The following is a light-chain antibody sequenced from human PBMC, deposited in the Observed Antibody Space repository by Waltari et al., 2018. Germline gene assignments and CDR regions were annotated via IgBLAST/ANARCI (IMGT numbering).Light chain of an antibody. J-gene: IGLJ1*01. Sequence: QAAPTQPPSVSGSPGQSVTISCPATSSDLGYYNAVSWYQQHPGKAPKLMCYEVSKRPSGVSDRFSGSKSGNTASLTISGLQAEDEADYYCSSYAGSNTYIFGAGTRLTVL. CDR1: SSDLGYYNA. CDR2: EVS. V-gene: IGLV2-11*01. CDR3: SSYAGSNTYI.